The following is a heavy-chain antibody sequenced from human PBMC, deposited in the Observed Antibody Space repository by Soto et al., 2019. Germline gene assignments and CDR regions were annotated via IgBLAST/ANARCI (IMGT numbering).Heavy chain of an antibody. Sequence: PSETLSLTCTVSGGSISSSSYYWGWIRQPPGKGLEWIGSIYYSGSTYYNPSLKSRVTISVDTSKNQFSLKLSSVTAADTAVYYCARRYRQQPDYWGQGTLVTVSS. CDR2: IYYSGST. CDR1: GGSISSSSYY. J-gene: IGHJ4*02. V-gene: IGHV4-39*01. CDR3: ARRYRQQPDY. D-gene: IGHD6-13*01.